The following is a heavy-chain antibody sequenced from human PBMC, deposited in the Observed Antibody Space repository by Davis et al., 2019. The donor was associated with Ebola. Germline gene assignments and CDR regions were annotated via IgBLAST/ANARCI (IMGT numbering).Heavy chain of an antibody. V-gene: IGHV3-64*02. CDR3: ARVFRGVITS. D-gene: IGHD3-10*01. J-gene: IGHJ5*02. CDR1: GFIFNNYA. Sequence: GGSLRLSCAASGFIFNNYAMHWVRQAPGKGLQYVSSISSDGDGTSYADSVKDRFIVSRDNSKNTLSLQMGSLRAEDTAVYYCARVFRGVITSWGQGTLVTVSS. CDR2: ISSDGDGT.